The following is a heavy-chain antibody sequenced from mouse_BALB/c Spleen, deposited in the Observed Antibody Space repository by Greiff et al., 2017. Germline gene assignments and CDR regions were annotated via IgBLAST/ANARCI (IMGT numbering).Heavy chain of an antibody. CDR3: ARRLTTATLAY. CDR1: GYTFTSYW. J-gene: IGHJ3*01. Sequence: VKLMESGAELAKPGASVKMSCKASGYTFTSYWMHWVKQRPGQGLEWIGYINPSTGYTEYNQKFKDKATLTADKSSSTAYMQLSSLTSEDSAVYYCARRLTTATLAYWGQGTLVTVSA. CDR2: INPSTGYT. V-gene: IGHV1-7*01. D-gene: IGHD1-2*01.